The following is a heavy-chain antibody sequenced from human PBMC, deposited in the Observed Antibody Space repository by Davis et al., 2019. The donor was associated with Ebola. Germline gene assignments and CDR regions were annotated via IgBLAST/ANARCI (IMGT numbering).Heavy chain of an antibody. V-gene: IGHV3-73*01. Sequence: GSLKISCAASGFTFSGSAMHWVRQASGKGLEWVGRIRSKANSYATAYAASVKGRFTISRDDSKNTAYLQMNSLKTEDTAVYYCTGTIVGATRVDYWGQGTLVTVSS. D-gene: IGHD1-26*01. CDR3: TGTIVGATRVDY. CDR2: IRSKANSYAT. CDR1: GFTFSGSA. J-gene: IGHJ4*02.